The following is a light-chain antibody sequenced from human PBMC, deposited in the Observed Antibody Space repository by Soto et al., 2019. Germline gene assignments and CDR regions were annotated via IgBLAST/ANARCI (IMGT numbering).Light chain of an antibody. CDR1: SSDIGDYNF. Sequence: QSALTQPPSASGSPGQSVTVSCTGSSSDIGDYNFVSWYQQHPGKAPKLIIYEVKKRRSGVPDRFSASKSVNTASLTVSGLQAEYEADYYCSSYAGNNNVVFGSGTKVTVL. CDR2: EVK. CDR3: SSYAGNNNVV. J-gene: IGLJ1*01. V-gene: IGLV2-8*01.